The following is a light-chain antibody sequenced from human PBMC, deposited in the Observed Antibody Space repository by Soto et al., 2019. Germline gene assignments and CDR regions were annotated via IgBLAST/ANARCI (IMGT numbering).Light chain of an antibody. V-gene: IGKV1-9*01. CDR3: QQLNSYPLT. CDR1: QGISNY. J-gene: IGKJ4*01. CDR2: AAS. Sequence: DIQLTQSPSFLPASVGDRVTITCRASQGISNYLAWYQKKPGKAPGLPMNAASTLQRGVSSRVSGRRSGTEFTLTISNLQPEDFATYYSQQLNSYPLTSGGATKGDIK.